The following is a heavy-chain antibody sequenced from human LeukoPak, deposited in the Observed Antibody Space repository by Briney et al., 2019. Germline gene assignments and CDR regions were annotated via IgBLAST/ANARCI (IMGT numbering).Heavy chain of an antibody. Sequence: GGSLRLSCAASGFTVSSNYMSWVRQAPGKGLEWVANIKKDGSDKYYVDSVKGRFTISRDNAQNSLYLQMKSPRVEDTAVYYCASGGGSYHWGQGTLVTVSS. J-gene: IGHJ5*02. V-gene: IGHV3-7*01. CDR3: ASGGGSYH. CDR1: GFTVSSNY. D-gene: IGHD1-26*01. CDR2: IKKDGSDK.